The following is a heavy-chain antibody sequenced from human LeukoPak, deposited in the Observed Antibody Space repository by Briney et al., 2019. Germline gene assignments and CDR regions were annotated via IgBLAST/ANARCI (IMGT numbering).Heavy chain of an antibody. CDR3: ARDYCSGPKCYFIDY. D-gene: IGHD2-15*01. CDR2: ITSSSTV. CDR1: GFTFSNYS. J-gene: IGHJ4*02. V-gene: IGHV3-48*04. Sequence: GGSLRLSCAASGFTFSNYSMNLVRQAPGKRLEWVSYITSSSTVYCAGSVKGRFTISRDNAKNSLFLQMNSLRAEDTAVYYCARDYCSGPKCYFIDYWGQGALVTVSS.